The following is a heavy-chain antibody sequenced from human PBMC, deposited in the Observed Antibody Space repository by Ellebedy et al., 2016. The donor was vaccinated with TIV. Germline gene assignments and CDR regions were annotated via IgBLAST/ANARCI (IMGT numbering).Heavy chain of an antibody. CDR1: GYNFTTYW. D-gene: IGHD3-3*01. CDR2: IYPGDSDT. V-gene: IGHV5-51*01. CDR3: ARSEYYDFWSS. J-gene: IGHJ4*02. Sequence: GESLKISCKGFGYNFTTYWIGWVRQMPGKGLEWMGIIYPGDSDTRYSPSFQGQVTISADKSISTAYLQWSSLKASDTAIYYCARSEYYDFWSSWGQGTLVTVSS.